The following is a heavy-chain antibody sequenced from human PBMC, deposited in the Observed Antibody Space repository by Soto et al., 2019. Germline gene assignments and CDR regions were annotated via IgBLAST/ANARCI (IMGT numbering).Heavy chain of an antibody. CDR2: ISAYNGNT. CDR1: GYPFTSYV. CDR3: ARGLYGDDY. V-gene: IGHV1-18*01. J-gene: IGHJ4*02. Sequence: GASVKVSCKASGYPFTSYVRSWVRQAPGQGLEWMGWISAYNGNTNYAQKLQGRVTMATDTSTSTAYMELRSQRSDDTAVYYCARGLYGDDYWGQGTLVTVSS. D-gene: IGHD4-17*01.